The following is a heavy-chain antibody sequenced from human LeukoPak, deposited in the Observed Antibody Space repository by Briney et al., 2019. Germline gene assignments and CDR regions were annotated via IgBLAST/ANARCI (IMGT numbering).Heavy chain of an antibody. CDR2: INPSGMS. CDR1: GGSFISDNQY. D-gene: IGHD3-22*01. Sequence: SETLSLTCTVSGGSFISDNQYWGWIRQPPGKGLEWIGRINPSGMSYYNPSLESRVTMSRDTSKNQFSLKLNSVTAADTAVYFCARGLDSRKLGYWGQGTLVTVSS. CDR3: ARGLDSRKLGY. V-gene: IGHV4-39*07. J-gene: IGHJ4*02.